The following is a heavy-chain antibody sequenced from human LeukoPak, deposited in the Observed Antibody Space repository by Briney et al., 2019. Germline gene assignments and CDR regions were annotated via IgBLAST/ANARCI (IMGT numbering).Heavy chain of an antibody. J-gene: IGHJ5*02. Sequence: ASVKVSCKASGYTFTSYGISWARQAPGQGLERMGWISAYNGNTNYAQKLQGRVTMTTDTSTSTAYMELRSLRSDDTAVYYCARVSTVTSWFDPWGQGTLVTVSS. CDR2: ISAYNGNT. CDR1: GYTFTSYG. D-gene: IGHD4-11*01. V-gene: IGHV1-18*01. CDR3: ARVSTVTSWFDP.